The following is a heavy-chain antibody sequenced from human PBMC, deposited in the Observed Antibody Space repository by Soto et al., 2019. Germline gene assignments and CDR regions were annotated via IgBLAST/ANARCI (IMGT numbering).Heavy chain of an antibody. CDR3: AKDMRPYSSSWYFAFDI. V-gene: IGHV3-9*01. D-gene: IGHD6-13*01. Sequence: GGSLRLSCAASGFTFDDYAMHWVRQAPGKGLEWVSGISWNSGSIGYADSVKGRFTISRDNAKNSLYLQMNSLRAEDTALYYCAKDMRPYSSSWYFAFDIWGQGTMVTV. J-gene: IGHJ3*02. CDR2: ISWNSGSI. CDR1: GFTFDDYA.